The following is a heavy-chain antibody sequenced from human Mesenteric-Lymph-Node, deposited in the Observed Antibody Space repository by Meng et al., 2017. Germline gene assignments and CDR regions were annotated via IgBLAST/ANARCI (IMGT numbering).Heavy chain of an antibody. CDR2: INHSGST. CDR1: GGSFSGYY. J-gene: IGHJ4*02. D-gene: IGHD6-13*01. Sequence: QVQLQQRGAGLLKPPETLSLTCAVHGGSFSGYYCSWIRQPPGKGLEWIGEINHSGSTNYNPSLKSRVTISVDTSKNQFSLKLSSVTAADTAVYYCARGGGNSWYIDHWGQGTLVTVSS. CDR3: ARGGGNSWYIDH. V-gene: IGHV4-34*01.